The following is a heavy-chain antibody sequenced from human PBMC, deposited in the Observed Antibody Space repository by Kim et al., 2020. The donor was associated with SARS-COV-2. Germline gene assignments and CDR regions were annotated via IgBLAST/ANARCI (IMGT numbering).Heavy chain of an antibody. CDR3: AELLRRDGFEF. J-gene: IGHJ3*01. CDR2: IYLVDGST. V-gene: IGHV1-3*01. D-gene: IGHD1-7*01. CDR1: GYTFAKYG. Sequence: ASVKVSCKASGYTFAKYGIHWVRQAPGQRLEWMGWIYLVDGSTKYSQKFQGRLSVTADTSASTAYMDLSSLTSEDTAMYYCAELLRRDGFEFWGQGTMLTVSS.